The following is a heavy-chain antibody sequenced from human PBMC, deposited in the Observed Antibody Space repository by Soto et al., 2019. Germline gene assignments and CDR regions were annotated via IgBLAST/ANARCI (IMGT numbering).Heavy chain of an antibody. J-gene: IGHJ4*02. V-gene: IGHV3-30-3*01. CDR3: ASSGGFWSGPYDY. CDR1: GFTFSSYA. Sequence: QVQLVESGGGVVQPGRSLRLSCAASGFTFSSYAMHLVRQAPGKGLEWVAVISYDGSNKYYADSVKGRFTISRDNSKNTLYLQMNSLRADDTAGYYCASSGGFWSGPYDYWGQGTLVTVSS. D-gene: IGHD3-3*01. CDR2: ISYDGSNK.